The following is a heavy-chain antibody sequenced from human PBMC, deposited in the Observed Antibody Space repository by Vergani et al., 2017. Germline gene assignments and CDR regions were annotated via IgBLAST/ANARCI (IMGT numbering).Heavy chain of an antibody. CDR3: ASGAYYFDY. Sequence: QLQLQESGPGLVKPSETLSLTCNVSGCSISSSSYYWGWIRQPPGKGLEWIGNIYYSGSTYYNPSLKSRVTISVDTSKNQFSLKLSSVTAADRAVYYCASGAYYFDYWGQGTLVTVSS. J-gene: IGHJ4*02. CDR2: IYYSGST. V-gene: IGHV4-39*01. CDR1: GCSISSSSYY.